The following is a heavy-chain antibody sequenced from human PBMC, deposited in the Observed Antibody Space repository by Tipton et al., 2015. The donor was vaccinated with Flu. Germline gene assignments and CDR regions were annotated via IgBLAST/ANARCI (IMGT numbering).Heavy chain of an antibody. CDR2: ITPSGGST. D-gene: IGHD5-18*01. CDR3: ARGSYGDLIDS. CDR1: GYTFTTYH. V-gene: IGHV1-46*01. J-gene: IGHJ4*02. Sequence: QLVQSGAEVKKPGASVKISCKSAGYTFTTYHMHWVRQAPGQGLEWMGIITPSGGSTFYSQKFQGRVTMTRDTSTSTDYMELSSLRSEDTAVYYCARGSYGDLIDSWGQETLVTVSS.